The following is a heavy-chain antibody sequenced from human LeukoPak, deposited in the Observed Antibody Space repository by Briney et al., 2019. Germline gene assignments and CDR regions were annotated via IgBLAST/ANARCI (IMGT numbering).Heavy chain of an antibody. CDR1: GFTFSSYG. J-gene: IGHJ4*02. D-gene: IGHD3-10*01. V-gene: IGHV3-30*18. CDR3: AKGGFGSGSFYPTPDY. Sequence: PGRSLRLSCAASGFTFSSYGMHWVRQAPGKGLEWVAFISFDGSIKYYADSVKGRFTISRDNSRNTLYLQMNSLRAEDTALYYCAKGGFGSGSFYPTPDYWGQGTLVTVSS. CDR2: ISFDGSIK.